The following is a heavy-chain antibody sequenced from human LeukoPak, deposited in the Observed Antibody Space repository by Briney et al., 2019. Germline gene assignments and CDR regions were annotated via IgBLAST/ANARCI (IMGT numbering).Heavy chain of an antibody. CDR2: INPKNGDT. V-gene: IGHV1-2*06. J-gene: IGHJ5*02. CDR1: GYTFTAYY. Sequence: KVSCKXXGYTFTAYYIHWVRQAPGQGLEWMGRINPKNGDTNFAQKFHDRVTMTSDTSMSAAYMEISRLTYDDAAVYYCGRGIQSFNPWGQGTLVTVSS. CDR3: GRGIQSFNP.